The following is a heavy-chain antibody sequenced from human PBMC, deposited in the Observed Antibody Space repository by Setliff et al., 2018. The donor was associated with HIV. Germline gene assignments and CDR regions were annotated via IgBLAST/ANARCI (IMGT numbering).Heavy chain of an antibody. V-gene: IGHV3-23*01. CDR3: AADVRWPKDCFAF. CDR2: IGGSGDI. D-gene: IGHD3-10*02. J-gene: IGHJ3*01. Sequence: GESLKISCAASGFTLTTYGMSWVRQAPGKGLEWVSAIGGSGDIYYADSVKGRFTISWDLSKNTLYLQRKSLRADDTAIYYSAADVRWPKDCFAFWGQGTMVTVSS. CDR1: GFTLTTYG.